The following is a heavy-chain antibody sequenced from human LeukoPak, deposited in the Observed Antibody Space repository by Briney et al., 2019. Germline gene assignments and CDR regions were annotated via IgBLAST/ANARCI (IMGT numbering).Heavy chain of an antibody. CDR1: GGTFSSYA. V-gene: IGHV1-69*13. CDR2: IIPIFGTA. J-gene: IGHJ4*02. CDR3: ARAPGGRYCSSTSCYTAVDY. Sequence: SVKVSCKASGGTFSSYAISWVRQAPGQGLEWMGGIIPIFGTANYAQKFQGRVTITADESTSTAYMELRSLRSEDTAVYYCARAPGGRYCSSTSCYTAVDYWGQGTLVTVSS. D-gene: IGHD2-2*02.